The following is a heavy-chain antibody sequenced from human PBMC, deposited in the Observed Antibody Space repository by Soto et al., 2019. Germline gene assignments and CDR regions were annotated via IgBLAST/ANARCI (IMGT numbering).Heavy chain of an antibody. V-gene: IGHV1-18*01. D-gene: IGHD4-17*01. J-gene: IGHJ6*03. CDR3: VRDPDYGDYGGRPDYYYYMDV. CDR2: ITAYNGNT. Sequence: PSVKVSCKASGYTFTSYAISWVRQAPGQGLEWMGWITAYNGNTNYAQKLQGRVTMTTDTSTSTAYMELRSLRSDDTAVYYCVRDPDYGDYGGRPDYYYYMDVWGKGTTVTVSS. CDR1: GYTFTSYA.